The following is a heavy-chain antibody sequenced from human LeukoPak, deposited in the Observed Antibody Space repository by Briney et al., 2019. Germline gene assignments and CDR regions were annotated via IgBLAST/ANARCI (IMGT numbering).Heavy chain of an antibody. J-gene: IGHJ5*02. Sequence: GGSLRLSCAASGFTFSSYSMNWVRQAPGKGLEWVSAISGSGGSTYYADSVKGRFTISRDNSKNTLYLQMNSLRAEDTAVYYCAKDRGFVVVPSNWFDPWGQGTLVTVSS. D-gene: IGHD2-2*01. CDR2: ISGSGGST. V-gene: IGHV3-23*01. CDR1: GFTFSSYS. CDR3: AKDRGFVVVPSNWFDP.